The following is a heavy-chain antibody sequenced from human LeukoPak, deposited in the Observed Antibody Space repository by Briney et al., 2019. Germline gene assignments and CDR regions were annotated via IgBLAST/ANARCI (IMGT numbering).Heavy chain of an antibody. D-gene: IGHD1-14*01. CDR3: AKDTTRELREAFEI. J-gene: IGHJ3*02. CDR2: ISWNRGSI. Sequence: PGRSLRLSCAASGFTFDDYAMHWVPQAPGHGLEGGSGISWNRGSIAYADSVKDLFTISRDNAKDSMYLQMYSLRAEDTAVYYCAKDTTRELREAFEIWGQGTMVTVSS. CDR1: GFTFDDYA. V-gene: IGHV3-9*01.